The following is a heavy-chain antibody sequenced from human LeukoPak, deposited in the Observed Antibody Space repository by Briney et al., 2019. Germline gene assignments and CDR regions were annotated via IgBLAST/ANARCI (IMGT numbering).Heavy chain of an antibody. CDR1: GYTFTGYY. Sequence: ASVKVSCKASGYTFTGYYMHWVRQAPGQGLVWMGWINPNSGGTNYAQKFQGRVTMTRDTSISTAYMELSRLRSDDTAVYYCARGLRAMIVVVITDYYFDYWGQGTLVTVSS. CDR2: INPNSGGT. D-gene: IGHD3-22*01. J-gene: IGHJ4*02. CDR3: ARGLRAMIVVVITDYYFDY. V-gene: IGHV1-2*02.